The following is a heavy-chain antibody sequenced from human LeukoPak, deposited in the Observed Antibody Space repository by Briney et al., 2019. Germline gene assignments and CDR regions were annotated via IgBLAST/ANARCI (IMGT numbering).Heavy chain of an antibody. J-gene: IGHJ6*03. Sequence: PGGSLRLSCAASGFTFSSYAMSWVRQAPGKGLEWVSAISGSGGSTYYAGSVKGRFTISRDNSKNTLYLQMNSLRAEDTAVYYCAKGGRYYYDSSGYYATPGGYYYYYMDVWGKGTTVTVSS. CDR2: ISGSGGST. CDR1: GFTFSSYA. V-gene: IGHV3-23*01. D-gene: IGHD3-22*01. CDR3: AKGGRYYYDSSGYYATPGGYYYYYMDV.